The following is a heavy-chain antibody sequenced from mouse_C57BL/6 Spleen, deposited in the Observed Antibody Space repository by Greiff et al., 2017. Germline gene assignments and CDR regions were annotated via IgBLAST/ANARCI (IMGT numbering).Heavy chain of an antibody. CDR3: ARSYYGSSGSYWYFDV. D-gene: IGHD1-1*01. J-gene: IGHJ1*03. Sequence: EVQGVESGGGLVKPGGSLKLSCAASGFTFSDYGMHWVRQAPEKGLEWVAYISSGSSTIYYADTVKGRFTISRDNAKNTLFLQMTSLRSEDTAMYYCARSYYGSSGSYWYFDVWGTGTTVTVSS. CDR2: ISSGSSTI. CDR1: GFTFSDYG. V-gene: IGHV5-17*01.